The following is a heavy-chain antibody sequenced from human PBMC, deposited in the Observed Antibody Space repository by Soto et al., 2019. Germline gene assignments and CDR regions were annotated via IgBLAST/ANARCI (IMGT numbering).Heavy chain of an antibody. J-gene: IGHJ4*02. CDR1: GYSFTSYW. Sequence: PGESLKISCKGSGYSFTSYWIGWVRQMPGKGLEWMGIIYPGDSDTRYSPSFQGQVTISADKSISTAYLQWSSLKASDTAMYYCARQNYYDSSGTEYFDYWGQGTLVTVSS. CDR2: IYPGDSDT. CDR3: ARQNYYDSSGTEYFDY. V-gene: IGHV5-51*01. D-gene: IGHD3-22*01.